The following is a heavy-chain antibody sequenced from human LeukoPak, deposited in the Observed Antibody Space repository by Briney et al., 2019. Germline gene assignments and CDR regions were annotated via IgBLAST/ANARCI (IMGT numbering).Heavy chain of an antibody. CDR1: GGSISSYY. V-gene: IGHV4-59*08. CDR3: ARHAWELPFDY. CDR2: IYYSGST. Sequence: SETLSLTCTVSGGSISSYYWSWIRQPPGKGLEWIGYIYYSGSTNYNPSLKSRVTISVDTSKNQFSLKLSSVTAADTAVYHCARHAWELPFDYWGQGTLVTVSS. D-gene: IGHD1-26*01. J-gene: IGHJ4*02.